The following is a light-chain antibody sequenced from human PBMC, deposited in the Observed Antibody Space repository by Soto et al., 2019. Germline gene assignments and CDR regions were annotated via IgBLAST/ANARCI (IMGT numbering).Light chain of an antibody. J-gene: IGKJ1*01. CDR1: QIVSSSY. CDR2: GAS. V-gene: IGKV3-20*01. CDR3: QQYGSSLSIT. Sequence: IVLTQSACTLSLSPGERATLSCRASQIVSSSYLAWYQQKPGQAPRLLIYGASSRATGIPDRFSGSGSGTDFTLTISRLEPEDFAVYYCQQYGSSLSITFGQGTKVDIK.